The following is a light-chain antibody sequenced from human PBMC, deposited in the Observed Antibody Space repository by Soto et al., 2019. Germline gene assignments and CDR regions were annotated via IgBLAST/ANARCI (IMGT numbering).Light chain of an antibody. CDR3: SSYTSSSTLV. Sequence: QSALTQPASVSGSPGQSITISCTGTSSDVGGLNYVSWYQQHPGKAPKLMIYDVSNRPSGVSNRFSGSKSGNTASLTISGLQAEDEADYYCSSYTSSSTLVFGTGTKLTVL. CDR2: DVS. V-gene: IGLV2-14*01. CDR1: SSDVGGLNY. J-gene: IGLJ1*01.